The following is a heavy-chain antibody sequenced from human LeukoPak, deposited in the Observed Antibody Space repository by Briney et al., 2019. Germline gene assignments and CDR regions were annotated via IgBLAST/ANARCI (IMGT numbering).Heavy chain of an antibody. Sequence: PGGSLRLSCAASGFSVNSYYMSWVRQAPGRGLEWVSALSSGDNTHYTDSVNGRFTISRDNSKNTLYLQLNSLRAEDTAVYYCARRYCSTCPTGHAFDLWGQGTMVTVSS. CDR2: LSSGDNT. J-gene: IGHJ3*01. V-gene: IGHV3-53*01. CDR1: GFSVNSYY. CDR3: ARRYCSTCPTGHAFDL. D-gene: IGHD2-2*01.